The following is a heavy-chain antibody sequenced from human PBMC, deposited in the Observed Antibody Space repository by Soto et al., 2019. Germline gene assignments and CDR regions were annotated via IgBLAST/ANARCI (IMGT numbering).Heavy chain of an antibody. CDR1: GDSISPYD. Sequence: SETLSLTCTVSGDSISPYDWTWIRQPPGKGLEWIGHIYYSGSPNYNPSLKSRVTISVDTSKSQFSLRLSSVTAADTAVYYCARDVSPTYWGQGMLVTV. CDR3: ARDVSPTY. V-gene: IGHV4-59*01. J-gene: IGHJ4*02. CDR2: IYYSGSP.